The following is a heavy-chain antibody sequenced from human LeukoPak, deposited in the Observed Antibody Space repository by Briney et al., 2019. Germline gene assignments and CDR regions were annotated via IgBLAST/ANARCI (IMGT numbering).Heavy chain of an antibody. V-gene: IGHV4-59*01. J-gene: IGHJ4*02. Sequence: SETLSLTCTVSGGSISSYYWSWIRQPPGKGLEWIGYIYYSGSTNYNPSLKSRVTISVDTSKNQFSLKLSSVTAADTAVYYCARDPGWGSDYWGQGTLVTVSS. CDR3: ARDPGWGSDY. D-gene: IGHD7-27*01. CDR2: IYYSGST. CDR1: GGSISSYY.